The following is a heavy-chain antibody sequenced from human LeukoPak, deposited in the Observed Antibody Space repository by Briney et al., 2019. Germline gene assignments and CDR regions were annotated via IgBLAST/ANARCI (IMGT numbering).Heavy chain of an antibody. CDR3: ARSPPYYDILTGPPQAYYFDY. CDR2: ISYDGSNK. CDR1: GFTFSSYA. J-gene: IGHJ4*02. Sequence: GGSLRLSCAASGFTFSSYAMHWVRQAPGKGLEWVAVISYDGSNKYYADSVKGRFTISRDNSKNTLYLQMNSLRAEDTAVYYCARSPPYYDILTGPPQAYYFDYWGQGTLVTVSS. D-gene: IGHD3-9*01. V-gene: IGHV3-30-3*01.